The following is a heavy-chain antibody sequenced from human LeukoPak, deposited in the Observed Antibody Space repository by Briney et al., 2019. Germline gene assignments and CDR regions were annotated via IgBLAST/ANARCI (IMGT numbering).Heavy chain of an antibody. CDR2: IYYTGST. CDR1: GGSLSTYY. V-gene: IGHV4-59*08. D-gene: IGHD3-10*01. Sequence: PSETLSLTCTVSGGSLSTYYWSWIRQPPGKGLEWMGYIYYTGSTNYNPSLKSRVTISGDTPKNQFSLQLSSVTAADTAVYYCARYDSGEFDYWGQGTLVIVSS. CDR3: ARYDSGEFDY. J-gene: IGHJ4*02.